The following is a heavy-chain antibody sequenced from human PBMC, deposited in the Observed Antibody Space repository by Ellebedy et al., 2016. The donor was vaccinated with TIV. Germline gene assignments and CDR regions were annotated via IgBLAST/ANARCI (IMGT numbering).Heavy chain of an antibody. J-gene: IGHJ4*02. Sequence: SGPTLVKPTETLTLTCTVSGLSLSTAGMGVSWIRQPPGKALEWLAHIFSSDEKAYSTSLRSRLTLSKDTSKSQVVLTLTNVDPLDTATYYCARVPLAGLNYLDYWGQGTLVTVSS. D-gene: IGHD6-19*01. CDR1: GLSLSTAGMG. CDR3: ARVPLAGLNYLDY. V-gene: IGHV2-26*01. CDR2: IFSSDEK.